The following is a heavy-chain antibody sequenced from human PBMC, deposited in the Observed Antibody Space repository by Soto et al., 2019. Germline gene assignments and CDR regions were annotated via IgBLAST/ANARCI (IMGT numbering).Heavy chain of an antibody. Sequence: QVPLQESGPGLVKPSQTLSLTCAISGDSVSSHSAAWNWIRLSPSRGLEWLARTYYRSRWYNDYAVSVRSRINVNPDTSKNQFSLQLTSVTPEDTAVYYCAGTTSHQWYYMDVWGKGTTVTVSS. CDR2: TYYRSRWYN. D-gene: IGHD1-7*01. J-gene: IGHJ6*03. CDR3: AGTTSHQWYYMDV. V-gene: IGHV6-1*01. CDR1: GDSVSSHSAA.